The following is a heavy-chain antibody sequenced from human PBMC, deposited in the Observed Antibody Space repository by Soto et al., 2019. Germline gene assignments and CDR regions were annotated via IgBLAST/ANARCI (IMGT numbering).Heavy chain of an antibody. CDR1: GGSFSGYY. D-gene: IGHD2-2*01. CDR3: ARVIVPAVNDY. J-gene: IGHJ4*02. V-gene: IGHV4-34*01. Sequence: PSETLSLTCAVYGGSFSGYYWSWIRQPPGKGLEWIGEINHSGSTNYNPSLKSRVTISVDTSKNQFSLKLSSVTAADTAVYYCARVIVPAVNDYWGQGTLVTVS. CDR2: INHSGST.